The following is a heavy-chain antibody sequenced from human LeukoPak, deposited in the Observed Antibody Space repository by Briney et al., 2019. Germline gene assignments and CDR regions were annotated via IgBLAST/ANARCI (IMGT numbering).Heavy chain of an antibody. J-gene: IGHJ3*02. D-gene: IGHD1-26*01. CDR3: AAASGSYSFGAFDI. CDR2: IVVGSGNT. V-gene: IGHV1-58*02. CDR1: GFTFTSSA. Sequence: SVKVSCKASGFTFTSSAMQWVRQARGQRLEWIGWIVVGSGNTNYAQKFQERVTITRDMSTSTAYMELSSLRSEDTAVYYCAAASGSYSFGAFDIWGQGTMVTVSS.